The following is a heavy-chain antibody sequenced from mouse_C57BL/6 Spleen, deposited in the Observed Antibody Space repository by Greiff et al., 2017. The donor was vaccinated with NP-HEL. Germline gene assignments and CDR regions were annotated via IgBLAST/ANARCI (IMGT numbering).Heavy chain of an antibody. CDR2: ISDGGSYT. J-gene: IGHJ2*01. CDR1: GFTFSSYA. CDR3: AREIYDGYRTDYFDY. V-gene: IGHV5-4*01. Sequence: EVQLVESGGGLVKPGGSLKLSCAASGFTFSSYALSWVRQTPEKRLEWVATISDGGSYTYYPDNVKGRFTISRDNAKNNLYLQMSHLKSEDTAMYYCAREIYDGYRTDYFDYWGQGTTLTVSS. D-gene: IGHD2-3*01.